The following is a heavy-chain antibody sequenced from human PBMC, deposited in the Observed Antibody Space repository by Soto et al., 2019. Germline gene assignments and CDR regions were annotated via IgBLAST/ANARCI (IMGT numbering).Heavy chain of an antibody. V-gene: IGHV4-4*02. CDR3: TKDEAGSPFRY. J-gene: IGHJ4*02. CDR2: VFHSGIT. D-gene: IGHD3-10*01. CDR1: GGSMKTTNW. Sequence: VQLRESGPGQVKTSGTLSLTCAVSGGSMKTTNWWSWVRQPPAKGLEWIGEVFHSGITRYNPSLKSRATVSVDTSKNQFFRNLASVPAADTAVYYCTKDEAGSPFRYWGQGALVTVSS.